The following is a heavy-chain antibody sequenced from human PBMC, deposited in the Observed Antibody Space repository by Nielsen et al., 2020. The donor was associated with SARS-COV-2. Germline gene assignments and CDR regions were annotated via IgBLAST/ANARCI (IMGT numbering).Heavy chain of an antibody. J-gene: IGHJ6*03. CDR2: IRSKANSFAT. CDR1: GFSFSVSA. D-gene: IGHD2-2*01. CDR3: ARQFEPAAPMDV. Sequence: GGSLRLSCAASGFSFSVSAMHWVRQASGRGLEWVGRIRSKANSFATSYAASVKGRFTISRDDSKNTAYLQMNSLKTEDTAMYYCARQFEPAAPMDVWGKGTTVTVSS. V-gene: IGHV3-73*01.